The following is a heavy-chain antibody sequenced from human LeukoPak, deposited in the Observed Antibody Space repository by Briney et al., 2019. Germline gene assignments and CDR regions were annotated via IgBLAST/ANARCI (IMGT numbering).Heavy chain of an antibody. D-gene: IGHD3-22*01. J-gene: IGHJ6*02. Sequence: KPSQTLSLTCTVSGDSISSGGYYWSWIRQPPGKGLEWIGYISHSGSTYYNPSLKSRVTISADRSKNQFSLRLSSVTAADTAVYYCARGPLRDSSGYYTQGLFHYGMDVWGQGTTVTVSS. CDR2: ISHSGST. CDR1: GDSISSGGYY. V-gene: IGHV4-30-2*01. CDR3: ARGPLRDSSGYYTQGLFHYGMDV.